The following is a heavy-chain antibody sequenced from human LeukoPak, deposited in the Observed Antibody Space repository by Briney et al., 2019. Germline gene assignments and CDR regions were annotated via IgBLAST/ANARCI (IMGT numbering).Heavy chain of an antibody. J-gene: IGHJ6*03. CDR3: ARVNHYYYYMDV. V-gene: IGHV1-18*01. CDR1: GYTFTTYG. Sequence: ASVKVSYKSSGYTFTTYGITWVRQAPGQGLEWMGWISTDNGDTNYAQKLQGRVTMTTDTSTSTAYMELRSLRSDDTAVYYCARVNHYYYYMDVWGKGTTVTVSS. CDR2: ISTDNGDT.